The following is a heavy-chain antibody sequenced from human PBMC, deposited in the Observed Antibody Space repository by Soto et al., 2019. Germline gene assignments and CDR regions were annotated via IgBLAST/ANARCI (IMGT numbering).Heavy chain of an antibody. CDR2: IIPIFGTA. Sequence: SVKVSCKASGGTFSSYAISWVRQAPGQGLEWMGGIIPIFGTANYAQKFQGRVTITADESTSTVYLELSSLRAEDTAVYYCAENLVDTPMYANWGQGTLVTVSS. J-gene: IGHJ4*02. D-gene: IGHD5-18*01. V-gene: IGHV1-69*13. CDR3: AENLVDTPMYAN. CDR1: GGTFSSYA.